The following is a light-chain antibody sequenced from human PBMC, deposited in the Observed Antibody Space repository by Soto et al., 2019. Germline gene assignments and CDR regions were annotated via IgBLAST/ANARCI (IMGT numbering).Light chain of an antibody. J-gene: IGLJ1*01. V-gene: IGLV1-40*01. CDR2: ANT. CDR1: SSNIGAGYD. Sequence: QSVLTQPPSVSGAPGQRLTISCTGSSSNIGAGYDVHWYQQLPGTAPKLLIYANTARPSGVPARFSGSKSGTSASLAINGLQTEDEVDYYCQSYDSSLSGSVFGTGTKVTVL. CDR3: QSYDSSLSGSV.